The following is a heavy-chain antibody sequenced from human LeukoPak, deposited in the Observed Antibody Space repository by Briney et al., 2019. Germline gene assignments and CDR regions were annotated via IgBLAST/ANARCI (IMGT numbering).Heavy chain of an antibody. V-gene: IGHV3-30*02. CDR1: GFTFSSYG. CDR2: IQYDGNHK. J-gene: IGHJ3*02. Sequence: GGSLRLSCAASGFTFSSYGMHWVRQAPGKGLEWVALIQYDGNHKFYADSVKGRFTISRDNSKSTLYLQMNSLRAEDTAVYYCAKEGDAFDIWGKGTMVTVSS. CDR3: AKEGDAFDI.